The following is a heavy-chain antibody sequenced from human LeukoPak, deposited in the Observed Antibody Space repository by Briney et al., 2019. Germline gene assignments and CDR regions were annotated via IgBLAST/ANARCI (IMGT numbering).Heavy chain of an antibody. CDR1: GFTFKDYY. CDR3: ARGWITMIVVALDY. J-gene: IGHJ4*02. D-gene: IGHD3-22*01. CDR2: TSGGGGST. V-gene: IGHV3-11*04. Sequence: GGSLRLSCAASGFTFKDYYMSWIRQAPGKGLEWVSGTSGGGGSTYYADSVKGRFTISRDNAKNSLYLQMNSLRAEDTAVYYCARGWITMIVVALDYWGQGTLVTVSS.